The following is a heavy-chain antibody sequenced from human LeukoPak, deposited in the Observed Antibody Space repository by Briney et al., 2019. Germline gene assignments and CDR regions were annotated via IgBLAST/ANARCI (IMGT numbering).Heavy chain of an antibody. CDR2: IYPGDSDT. J-gene: IGHJ5*02. D-gene: IGHD5-18*01. CDR1: GYSFNSYW. Sequence: HGESLNISCKGSGYSFNSYWIGWSRQMPGKGLDGMGIIYPGDSDTRYSPSFQGQVTISADKSISTASLQWSSMQASDTAIYYCARAGGYSYETTSWFDPWGQGTLVTVSS. V-gene: IGHV5-51*01. CDR3: ARAGGYSYETTSWFDP.